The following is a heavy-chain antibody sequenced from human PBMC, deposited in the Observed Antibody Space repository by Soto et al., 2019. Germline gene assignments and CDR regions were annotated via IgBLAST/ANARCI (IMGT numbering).Heavy chain of an antibody. D-gene: IGHD3-22*01. CDR1: GFTFSDYY. V-gene: IGHV3-11*01. CDR2: ISSASYTI. CDR3: ASGNYRDSSGYYSS. Sequence: VQLVESGGGLVKPGGSLRLSCTASGFTFSDYYMSWIRQAPGKGLEWVSYISSASYTIYYADSVKGRFTISRDNAKNSLYLQMNSLTAEDTAVYYCASGNYRDSSGYYSSWGQGTLVTVSS. J-gene: IGHJ1*01.